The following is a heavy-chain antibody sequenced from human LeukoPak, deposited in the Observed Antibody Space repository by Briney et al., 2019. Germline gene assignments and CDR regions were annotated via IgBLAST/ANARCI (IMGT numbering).Heavy chain of an antibody. CDR2: ISYDGSNK. CDR1: GFTFSSYG. V-gene: IGHV3-30*18. D-gene: IGHD3-22*01. CDR3: AKRRSSGYYYGSFDY. Sequence: SGGSLRLSCAASGFTFSSYGMHWVRQAPGKGLEWVAVISYDGSNKYYADSVKGRFTISRDNSKNTLYLQMNSLRAEDTAVYYCAKRRSSGYYYGSFDYWGQGTLVTVSS. J-gene: IGHJ4*02.